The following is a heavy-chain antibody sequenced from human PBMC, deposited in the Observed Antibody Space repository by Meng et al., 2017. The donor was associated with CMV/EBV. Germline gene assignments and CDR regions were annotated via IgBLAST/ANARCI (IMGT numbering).Heavy chain of an antibody. CDR1: GYTFTGYY. V-gene: IGHV1-2*02. CDR3: ARYDRRVGFPYGMDV. Sequence: ASVKVSCKASGYTFTGYYMHWVRQAPGQGLEWMGWINPNSGGTNYAQKFQGRVTMTRDTSISTAYMGLGRLRSDDTAVYYCARYDRRVGFPYGMDVWGQGTTVTVSS. CDR2: INPNSGGT. D-gene: IGHD3-22*01. J-gene: IGHJ6*02.